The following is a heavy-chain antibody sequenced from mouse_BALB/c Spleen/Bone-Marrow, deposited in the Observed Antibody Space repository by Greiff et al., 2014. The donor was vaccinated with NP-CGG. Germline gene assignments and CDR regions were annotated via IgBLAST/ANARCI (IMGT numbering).Heavy chain of an antibody. CDR1: GFNIKDTY. CDR3: AAYHYGSSYGFAY. CDR2: IDPANGNT. Sequence: EVKLVKSGAELVKPGASVKLSCTASGFNIKDTYMHWVKQRPEQGLEWIGRIDPANGNTKYDPKFQGKATITADTSSNTAYLQLSSLTSEDTAVYYCAAYHYGSSYGFAYWGQGTLVTVSA. J-gene: IGHJ3*01. V-gene: IGHV14-3*02. D-gene: IGHD1-1*01.